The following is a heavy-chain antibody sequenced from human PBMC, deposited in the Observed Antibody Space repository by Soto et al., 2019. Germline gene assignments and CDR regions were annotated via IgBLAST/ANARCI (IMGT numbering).Heavy chain of an antibody. Sequence: SETLSLTCTVSGGSVGSGSYHWSWIRQPPGKGLEWIGYIYYSGSTNYSPSLKSRVTISVDTSKNQFSLKLSSVTAADTAVYYCARDLGVAGTSGWFDPWGQGTLVTVSS. CDR3: ARDLGVAGTSGWFDP. V-gene: IGHV4-61*01. D-gene: IGHD6-19*01. CDR1: GGSVGSGSYH. CDR2: IYYSGST. J-gene: IGHJ5*02.